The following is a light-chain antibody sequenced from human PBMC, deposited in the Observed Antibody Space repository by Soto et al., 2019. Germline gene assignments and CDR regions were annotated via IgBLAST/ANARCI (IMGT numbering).Light chain of an antibody. CDR2: GAS. CDR3: QQYFKSPWT. J-gene: IGKJ1*01. CDR1: QTVSSNY. V-gene: IGKV3-20*01. Sequence: VLTKSPGTLSLSPGERATLSCGASQTVSSNYLAWYQQKPGQAPRLLIYGASSRATGIPDRFSGSGSGTDFVLTISRLEPEDFAVYYCQQYFKSPWTFGQGTKVDIK.